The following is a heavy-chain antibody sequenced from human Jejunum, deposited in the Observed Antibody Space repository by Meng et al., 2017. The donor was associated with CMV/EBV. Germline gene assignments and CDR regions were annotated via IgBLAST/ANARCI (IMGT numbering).Heavy chain of an antibody. CDR1: SFSSSKYY. CDR2: IYYDGRT. D-gene: IGHD6-6*01. J-gene: IGHJ4*02. Sequence: SFSSSKYYWGWIRQSPGKGLEWIGSIYYDGRTSFNPSLKNRLTITVDTSKNQLSLKLRSMTAADAAVYYCARHCEYSSAFGGPDNWGQGTLVTVSS. V-gene: IGHV4-39*01. CDR3: ARHCEYSSAFGGPDN.